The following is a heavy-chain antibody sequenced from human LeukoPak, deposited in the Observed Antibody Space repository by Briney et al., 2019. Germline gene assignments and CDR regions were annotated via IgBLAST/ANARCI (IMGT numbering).Heavy chain of an antibody. CDR2: IHGDETT. D-gene: IGHD2-2*01. CDR3: ARESGYSTTWYAYYFDS. J-gene: IGHJ4*02. V-gene: IGHV3-66*02. Sequence: PGGSLRLSCAASGFSVSTNCMSWVRQAPGKGLEWVSVIHGDETTYYADSVKDRFTVSRDDSKNTVYLQMNSLRPEDTAVYYCARESGYSTTWYAYYFDSWGQGTLVTVSS. CDR1: GFSVSTNC.